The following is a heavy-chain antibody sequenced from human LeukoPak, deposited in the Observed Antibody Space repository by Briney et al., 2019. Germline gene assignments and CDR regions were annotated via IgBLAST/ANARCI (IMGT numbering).Heavy chain of an antibody. CDR1: GFTFSSYA. CDR2: ISYDGSNK. D-gene: IGHD3-22*01. CDR3: ARDNYDSSGYYYVHYFDY. J-gene: IGHJ4*02. V-gene: IGHV3-30-3*01. Sequence: SGGSLRLSCAASGFTFSSYAMHWVRQAPGKGLEWVAVISYDGSNKYYADSVKGRFTISRDNSKNTLYLQMNSLRAEDTAVYYCARDNYDSSGYYYVHYFDYWGQGTLATVSS.